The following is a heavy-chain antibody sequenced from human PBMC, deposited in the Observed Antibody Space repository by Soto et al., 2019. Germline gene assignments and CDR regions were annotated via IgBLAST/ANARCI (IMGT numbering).Heavy chain of an antibody. CDR2: IIPIFGTA. D-gene: IGHD5-18*01. Sequence: SVKVSCKASGGTFSSYAISWVRQAPGQGLEWMGGIIPIFGTANYAQKFQGRVTITADESTSTAYMELSSLRSEDTAVYYCARRASWDTAMVENYYYYGMDVWGQGTTVTASS. CDR1: GGTFSSYA. J-gene: IGHJ6*01. V-gene: IGHV1-69*13. CDR3: ARRASWDTAMVENYYYYGMDV.